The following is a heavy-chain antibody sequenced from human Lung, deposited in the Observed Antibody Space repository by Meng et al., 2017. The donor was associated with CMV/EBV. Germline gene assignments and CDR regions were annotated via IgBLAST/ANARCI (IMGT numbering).Heavy chain of an antibody. V-gene: IGHV3-11*04. CDR2: ISGDGSDL. CDR1: GFPFSNYY. D-gene: IGHD1-26*01. Sequence: SRAASGFPFSNYYMSWIRLAPGKGLEWISYISGDGSDLFYGDSVRGRFTISRDNAKNSLYLQINSLRVEDTAVYYCVRDILRVGITYYFDYWGQGXLVTVSS. J-gene: IGHJ4*02. CDR3: VRDILRVGITYYFDY.